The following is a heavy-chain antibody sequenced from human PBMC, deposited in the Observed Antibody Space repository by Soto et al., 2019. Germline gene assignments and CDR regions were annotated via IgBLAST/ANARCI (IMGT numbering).Heavy chain of an antibody. Sequence: ASVKVSCKASGGTFSSYAISWVRQAPGQGLEWMGGIIPIFGIANYAQKFQGRVTITADESTSTAYMELGSLRSDDTAMYYCARGAGSGWYDYYYYYMDVWGKGTTVTVSS. D-gene: IGHD6-19*01. CDR1: GGTFSSYA. CDR3: ARGAGSGWYDYYYYYMDV. CDR2: IIPIFGIA. V-gene: IGHV1-69*13. J-gene: IGHJ6*03.